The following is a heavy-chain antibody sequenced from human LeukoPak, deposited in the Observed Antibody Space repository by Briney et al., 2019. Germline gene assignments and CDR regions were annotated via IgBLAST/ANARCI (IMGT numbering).Heavy chain of an antibody. Sequence: GGSLRLSCAASGFTFSNAWMSWVRQAPGKGLEWVGRIKSKTGGGTTDYAAPVKGRFTISRDDSKNTLYLQMNSLKTEDTAVYYCTTGYGFDYWGQGTLVTVSS. CDR2: IKSKTGGGTT. D-gene: IGHD5-12*01. CDR3: TTGYGFDY. CDR1: GFTFSNAW. V-gene: IGHV3-15*01. J-gene: IGHJ4*02.